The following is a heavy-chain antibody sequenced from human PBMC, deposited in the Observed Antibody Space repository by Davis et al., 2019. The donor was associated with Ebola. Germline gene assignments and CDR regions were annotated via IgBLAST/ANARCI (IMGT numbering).Heavy chain of an antibody. J-gene: IGHJ4*02. CDR2: INPNSGGT. CDR1: GYTFTGYY. V-gene: IGHV1-2*02. D-gene: IGHD3-22*01. CDR3: ARDRYYYDSSGFLHY. Sequence: ASVKVSCKASGYTFTGYYMHWVRQAPGQGLEWMGWINPNSGGTNYAQKFQGRVTMTRDTSISTAYMELSRLRSDDTAVYYCARDRYYYDSSGFLHYWGQGTLVTVSS.